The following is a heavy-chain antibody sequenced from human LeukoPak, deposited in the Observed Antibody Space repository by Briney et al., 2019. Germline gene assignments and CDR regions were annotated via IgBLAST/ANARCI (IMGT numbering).Heavy chain of an antibody. J-gene: IGHJ4*02. Sequence: SETLSLTCAVYGGSFSGYYWSWIRQPPGKGLEWIGEINYSGSTNYNPSLKSRVTISVDTSKNQFSLKLSSVTAADTAAYYCARGRPTIFGVIIIFQPDYFDYWGQGTLVTVSS. V-gene: IGHV4-34*01. CDR2: INYSGST. CDR3: ARGRPTIFGVIIIFQPDYFDY. CDR1: GGSFSGYY. D-gene: IGHD3-3*01.